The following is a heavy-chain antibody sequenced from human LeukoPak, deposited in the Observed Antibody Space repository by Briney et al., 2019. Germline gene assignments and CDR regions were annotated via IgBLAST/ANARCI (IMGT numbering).Heavy chain of an antibody. D-gene: IGHD3-10*01. CDR2: IHPNGHDT. CDR3: SGHYGPGPV. J-gene: IGHJ4*02. V-gene: IGHV1-2*02. Sequence: ASVKVSCKASGYTFSDHHILWVRQAPGQGLEWMGWIHPNGHDTKYAQKFQGRMTMTTDTSVSTAYMELNRVTSDDTAVYYCSGHYGPGPVWGQGTLITASS. CDR1: GYTFSDHH.